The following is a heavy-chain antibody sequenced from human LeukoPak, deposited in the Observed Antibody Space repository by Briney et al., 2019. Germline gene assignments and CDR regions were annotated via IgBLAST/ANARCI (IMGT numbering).Heavy chain of an antibody. D-gene: IGHD3-10*01. J-gene: IGHJ6*04. CDR2: ISYDGSNK. CDR3: AKDQGRERYYYYGMDV. V-gene: IGHV3-30*18. CDR1: GFTFSSYG. Sequence: QPGRSLRLSCAASGFTFSSYGMHWVRQAPGKGLEWVAVISYDGSNKYYADSVKGRFTISRDNSKNTLYLHMNSLRAEDTAVYYCAKDQGRERYYYYGMDVWGKGTTVTVSS.